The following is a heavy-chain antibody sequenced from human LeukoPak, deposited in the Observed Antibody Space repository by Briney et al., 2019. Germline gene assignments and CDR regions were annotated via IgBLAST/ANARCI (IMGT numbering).Heavy chain of an antibody. Sequence: GGSLRLSCAASGFTFSSYWMSWVRQAPGKGLEWVANIKKDGSEKYYVDSVKGRFTISRDNAKKSLYLQMNSLRAEDTAVYYCARHLSGVTGYTYGRGIDYWGQGTLITVSS. CDR1: GFTFSSYW. V-gene: IGHV3-7*01. J-gene: IGHJ4*02. CDR2: IKKDGSEK. CDR3: ARHLSGVTGYTYGRGIDY. D-gene: IGHD5-18*01.